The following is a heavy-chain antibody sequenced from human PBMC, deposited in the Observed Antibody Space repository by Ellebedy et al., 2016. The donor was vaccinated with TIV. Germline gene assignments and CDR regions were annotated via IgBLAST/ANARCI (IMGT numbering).Heavy chain of an antibody. CDR1: GGPISSYY. J-gene: IGHJ3*02. Sequence: MPGGSLRLSCTVSGGPISSYYWSRIRQPQGKGLEWIGFVFYSGSTNYKPSLKSRVTISVDTSKNQFSLTLSAVTAADTAVFYCARVVCQQPVSYASDIWGQGTMVTVSS. CDR2: VFYSGST. CDR3: ARVVCQQPVSYASDI. D-gene: IGHD6-13*01. V-gene: IGHV4-59*13.